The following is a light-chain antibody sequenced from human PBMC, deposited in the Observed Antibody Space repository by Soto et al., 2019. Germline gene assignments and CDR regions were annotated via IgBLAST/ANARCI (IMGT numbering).Light chain of an antibody. CDR2: HAS. Sequence: QSVLTQRRSMSGPPGQSVTIPCTGNSSDVSGYNSVSWNQEHPGKGANLIIYHASARPSAVPDRFSCAKSGTTACVTMYRLKVEDEADYYCCSYAGSYVCGTETKVTV. CDR3: CSYAGSYV. J-gene: IGLJ1*01. V-gene: IGLV2-11*01. CDR1: SSDVSGYNS.